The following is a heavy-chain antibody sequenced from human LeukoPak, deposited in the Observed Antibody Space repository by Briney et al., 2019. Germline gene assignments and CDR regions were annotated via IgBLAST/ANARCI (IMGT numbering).Heavy chain of an antibody. CDR2: INHSGST. Sequence: SETLSLTCAVYGGSFSGYYWSWIRQPPGKGLEWIGEINHSGSTNYNPSLKSRVTISVDTSKNQFSLKLSSVTAADTAVYYCARRASRYYYYYMDVWGKGTTVTISS. D-gene: IGHD6-6*01. J-gene: IGHJ6*03. CDR1: GGSFSGYY. CDR3: ARRASRYYYYYMDV. V-gene: IGHV4-34*01.